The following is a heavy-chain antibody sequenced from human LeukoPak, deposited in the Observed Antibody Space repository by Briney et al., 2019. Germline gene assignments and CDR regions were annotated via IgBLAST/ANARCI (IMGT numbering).Heavy chain of an antibody. CDR1: GYTFTGYY. J-gene: IGHJ3*02. V-gene: IGHV1-2*02. D-gene: IGHD6-19*01. CDR2: INPNSGGT. Sequence: GASVKVSCKASGYTFTGYYMHWVRQAPGQGLEWMGWINPNSGGTNYAQKFQGRVTMTRDTSTSTVYMELSSLRSGDTAVYYCATPGKEYSSGPHDAFDIWGQGIMVTVSS. CDR3: ATPGKEYSSGPHDAFDI.